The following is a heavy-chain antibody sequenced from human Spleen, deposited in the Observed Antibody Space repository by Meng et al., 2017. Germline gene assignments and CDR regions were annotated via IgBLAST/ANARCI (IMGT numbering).Heavy chain of an antibody. J-gene: IGHJ4*02. V-gene: IGHV4-34*01. CDR1: GVSFSDYY. CDR2: INHSGST. CDR3: ARGPTTMAHDFDY. Sequence: QVQVQQWGGGMLKPSETLSLTVFVYGVSFSDYYWSWIRQPPGKGLEWIGEINHSGSTNYNPSLESRATISVDTSQNNLSLKLSSVTAADSAVYYCARGPTTMAHDFDYWGQGTLVTVSS. D-gene: IGHD4-11*01.